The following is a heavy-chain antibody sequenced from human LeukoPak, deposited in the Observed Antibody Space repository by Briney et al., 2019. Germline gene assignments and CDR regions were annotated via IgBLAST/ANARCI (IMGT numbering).Heavy chain of an antibody. Sequence: GGSLRLSCAASGFTFSSYSMNWVRQGPGKGLEWVAGITGRGETTYYADSVQGRVNISRDNSKDTLFLQVNSLRAEDTAVYYCAKDVIRGGITYFESWGQGTQVAVSS. V-gene: IGHV3-23*01. J-gene: IGHJ4*02. D-gene: IGHD3-10*01. CDR1: GFTFSSYS. CDR2: ITGRGETT. CDR3: AKDVIRGGITYFES.